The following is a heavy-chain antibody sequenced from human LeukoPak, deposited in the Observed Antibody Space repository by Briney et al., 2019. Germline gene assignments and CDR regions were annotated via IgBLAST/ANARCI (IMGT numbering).Heavy chain of an antibody. V-gene: IGHV4-34*01. CDR2: INDRGDT. D-gene: IGHD2-2*01. J-gene: IGHJ5*02. CDR1: GLSFNDYY. CDR3: ARGQVPAARGYNWFDP. Sequence: SETLSLTCAVYGLSFNDYYWNWLRQPPGKGLEWIGEINDRGDTNYNPSLKSRVTISVDTSKNQFSLRLTSMIAADTAIYYCARGQVPAARGYNWFDPWGQGTLVTVSS.